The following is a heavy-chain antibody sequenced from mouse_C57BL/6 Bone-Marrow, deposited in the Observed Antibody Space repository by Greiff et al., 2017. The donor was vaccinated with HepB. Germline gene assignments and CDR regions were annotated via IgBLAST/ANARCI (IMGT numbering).Heavy chain of an antibody. Sequence: EVQRVESGGGLVQPGGSLKLSCAASGFTFSDYYMYWVRQTPEKRLEWVAYISNGGGSTYYPDTVKGRFTISRDNAKNTLYLQMSRLKSEDTAMYYCARQYGITGTGFAYWGQGTLVTVSA. D-gene: IGHD2-1*01. CDR2: ISNGGGST. V-gene: IGHV5-12*01. J-gene: IGHJ3*01. CDR3: ARQYGITGTGFAY. CDR1: GFTFSDYY.